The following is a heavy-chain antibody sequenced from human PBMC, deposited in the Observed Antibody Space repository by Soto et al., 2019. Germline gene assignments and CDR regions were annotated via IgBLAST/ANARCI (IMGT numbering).Heavy chain of an antibody. J-gene: IGHJ4*02. CDR2: IKQDGSEK. CDR3: ARDTRSGLLWFGESLGY. D-gene: IGHD3-10*01. Sequence: PGGSLRLSCAASGFTFSSYWMSWVRQAPGKGLEWVANIKQDGSEKYYVDSVKGRFTISRDNAKNSLYLQMNSLRAEDTALYYCARDTRSGLLWFGESLGYWGQGTLVTVSS. CDR1: GFTFSSYW. V-gene: IGHV3-7*01.